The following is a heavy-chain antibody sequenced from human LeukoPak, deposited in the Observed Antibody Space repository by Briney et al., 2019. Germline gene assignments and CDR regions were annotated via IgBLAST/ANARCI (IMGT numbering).Heavy chain of an antibody. V-gene: IGHV3-23*01. Sequence: GGSLRLSCAASGFTFSSYAMSWVRQAPGKGLEWVSAISGSGGSTYYADSVKGRFTISRDNSKNTLYLQMNSLRAEDTAVYYCAKDSLYSSGWLDYYYGMDVWGQGTTVTVSS. CDR3: AKDSLYSSGWLDYYYGMDV. J-gene: IGHJ6*02. CDR1: GFTFSSYA. CDR2: ISGSGGST. D-gene: IGHD6-19*01.